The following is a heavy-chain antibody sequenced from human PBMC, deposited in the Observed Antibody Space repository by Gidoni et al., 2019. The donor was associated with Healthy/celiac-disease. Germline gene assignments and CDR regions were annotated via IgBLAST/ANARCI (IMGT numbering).Heavy chain of an antibody. CDR2: INPSGGST. V-gene: IGHV1-46*03. Sequence: QVQLVQSGAEVKKPGASVKVSCKASGYTFTSYYMHWVRQAPGQGLEWMGIINPSGGSTSYAQKFQGRVTMTRDTSTSTVYMELSSLRSEDTAVYYCARNAVAGTEAEYFQHWGQGTLVTVSS. D-gene: IGHD6-19*01. CDR3: ARNAVAGTEAEYFQH. J-gene: IGHJ1*01. CDR1: GYTFTSYY.